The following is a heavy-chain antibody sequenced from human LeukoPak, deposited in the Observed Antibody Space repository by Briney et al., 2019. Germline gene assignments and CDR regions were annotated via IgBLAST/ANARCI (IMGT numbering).Heavy chain of an antibody. Sequence: ASVKVSCKASGYTFTTYDINWVRQAPGQGLEWMGWMSPSSGNRGYAQKFQGRVTMTRDTSVSTAYMELGSLRSDDTAVYYCARGYYYYGLDVWGQGTTVTVSS. CDR1: GYTFTTYD. V-gene: IGHV1-8*01. J-gene: IGHJ6*02. CDR2: MSPSSGNR. CDR3: ARGYYYYGLDV.